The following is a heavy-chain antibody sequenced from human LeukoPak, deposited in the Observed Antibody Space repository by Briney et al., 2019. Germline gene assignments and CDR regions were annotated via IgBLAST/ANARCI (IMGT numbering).Heavy chain of an antibody. CDR2: IWSDGSNK. V-gene: IGHV3-33*08. CDR3: ARASGAFDY. Sequence: GGSLRLSCAASGFTFSRYAMHWVRQAPGKGLEWVAVIWSDGSNKYYADSVKGRFTISRDNSKNTLYLQMNSLRAEDTAVYYCARASGAFDYWGQETLATVSS. CDR1: GFTFSRYA. J-gene: IGHJ4*02.